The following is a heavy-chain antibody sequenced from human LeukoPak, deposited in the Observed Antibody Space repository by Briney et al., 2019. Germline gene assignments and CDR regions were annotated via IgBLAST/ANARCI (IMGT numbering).Heavy chain of an antibody. CDR1: GGSISSYY. CDR3: ARLRDYDFWSGYCFDY. J-gene: IGHJ4*02. V-gene: IGHV4-59*08. CDR2: IYYSGST. D-gene: IGHD3-3*01. Sequence: SETLSLTCTVSGGSISSYYWSWIRQPPGKGLEWIGYIYYSGSTNYNPSLKSRVTISVDTSENQFSLKLSSVTAADTAVYYCARLRDYDFWSGYCFDYWGQGTLVTVSS.